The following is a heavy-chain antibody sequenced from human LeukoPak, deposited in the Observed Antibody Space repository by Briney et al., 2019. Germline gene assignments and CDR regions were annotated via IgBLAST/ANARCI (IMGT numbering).Heavy chain of an antibody. Sequence: GRSLRLSCATSGFTSTSYEMNWVRRAPGKGLEWVSYISSSGSTIYYADYVEGRFTISRDNAENSLYLQMNSLRVEDTAGYYCARGGEGELLAWLDFWGQGTLVTVS. CDR2: ISSSGSTI. V-gene: IGHV3-48*03. CDR1: GFTSTSYE. CDR3: ARGGEGELLAWLDF. D-gene: IGHD3-10*01. J-gene: IGHJ4*02.